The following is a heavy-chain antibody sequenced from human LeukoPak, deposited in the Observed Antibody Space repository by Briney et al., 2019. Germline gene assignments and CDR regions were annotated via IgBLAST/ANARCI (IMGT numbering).Heavy chain of an antibody. CDR3: VRDDGDSQYYYYYGMDV. V-gene: IGHV3-9*01. D-gene: IGHD4-17*01. CDR2: ISWNSGSI. CDR1: GFTFDDYA. Sequence: PGGSLRLSCAASGFTFDDYAMHWVRQAPGKGLEWVSGISWNSGSIGYADSVKGRFTISRDNAKNSLYLQMNSLRAEDTAVYYCVRDDGDSQYYYYYGMDVWGQGTTVTVSS. J-gene: IGHJ6*02.